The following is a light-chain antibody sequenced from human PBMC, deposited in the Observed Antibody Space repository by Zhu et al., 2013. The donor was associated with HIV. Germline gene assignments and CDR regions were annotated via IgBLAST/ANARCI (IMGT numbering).Light chain of an antibody. V-gene: IGKV1-5*03. CDR2: KAS. Sequence: DIQMTQSPPTLSASVGDRVSITCRASQSISAWLAWYQQKPGKAPSLLIYKASTLQSGVPSRFSGSGYGTDFTLTISSLQPEDFATYYCLQYNSYSHPFTFGPGTTVDFK. CDR1: QSISAW. J-gene: IGKJ3*01. CDR3: LQYNSYSHPFT.